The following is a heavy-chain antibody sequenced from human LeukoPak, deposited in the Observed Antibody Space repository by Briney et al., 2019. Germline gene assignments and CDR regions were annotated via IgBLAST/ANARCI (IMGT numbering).Heavy chain of an antibody. V-gene: IGHV1-69*05. D-gene: IGHD1-1*01. CDR3: ARTTQAYYYYYYMDV. CDR2: IIPIFGTA. J-gene: IGHJ6*03. CDR1: GGTFSSYA. Sequence: SVKVSCKAAGGTFSSYAISWVRQAPGQGLEWMGGIIPIFGTANYAQKFQGRVTITTDESTSTAYMELSSLRSEDTAVYYCARTTQAYYYYYYMDVWGKGTTVTVSS.